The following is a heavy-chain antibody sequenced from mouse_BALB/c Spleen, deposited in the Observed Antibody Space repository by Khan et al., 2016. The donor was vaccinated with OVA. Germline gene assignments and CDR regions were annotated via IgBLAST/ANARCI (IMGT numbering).Heavy chain of an antibody. J-gene: IGHJ3*01. D-gene: IGHD2-2*01. Sequence: QVQLQQSGAELVKPGASVRSSCKASGYTFTSYYLYWVKQRPGQGLEWIGDINPSSGGTNFNEKFKSKATLTVDKSSSTAYIQLNSLTSEDSAVYYCTRSGYGSFAYWRQGTLVTVSA. CDR2: INPSSGGT. CDR3: TRSGYGSFAY. V-gene: IGHV1S81*02. CDR1: GYTFTSYY.